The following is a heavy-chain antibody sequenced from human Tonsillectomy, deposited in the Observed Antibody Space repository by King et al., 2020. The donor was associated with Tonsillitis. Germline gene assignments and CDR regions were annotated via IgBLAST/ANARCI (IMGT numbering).Heavy chain of an antibody. J-gene: IGHJ4*02. CDR2: IYSGGST. D-gene: IGHD1-26*01. CDR3: ARGEWELDY. CDR1: GFTVSSNY. V-gene: IGHV3-53*04. Sequence: VQLVESGGGLVQPGGSLRLSCAASGFTVSSNYMSWVRQAPGKGLEWVSVIYSGGSTYYSASVKGRFTISRHNSKNTQYLQMNSLGAEDTAVYYCARGEWELDYWGQGTLVTVSS.